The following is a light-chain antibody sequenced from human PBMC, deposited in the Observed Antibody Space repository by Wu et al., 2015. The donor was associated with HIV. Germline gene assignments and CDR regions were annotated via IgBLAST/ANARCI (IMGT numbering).Light chain of an antibody. J-gene: IGKJ4*01. CDR2: AAS. Sequence: EIVMTQSPVTLSVSPGERATLSCRASQPIGINVAWYQQKPGQSPRLLIFAASTRATGIPARFSGSGSGTDFTLTINTMQTEDLAIYYCQQYSNWIPLTFGGGPKWISN. CDR3: QQYSNWIPLT. CDR1: QPIGIN. V-gene: IGKV3-15*01.